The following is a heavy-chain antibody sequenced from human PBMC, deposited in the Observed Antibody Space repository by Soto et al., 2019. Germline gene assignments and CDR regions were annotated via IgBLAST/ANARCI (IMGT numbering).Heavy chain of an antibody. J-gene: IGHJ4*02. CDR1: GLTINNAW. Sequence: PGGSLRLSCAASGLTINNAWMRWVRQASGKGLEWVGRIKSKGNGGTADYAAPVKGRFTISRDDSKNMLYLQMTSLKTEDTAVYYCITTYSGTPARPHLAFRGQRTPDGVSS. CDR2: IKSKGNGGTA. V-gene: IGHV3-15*01. D-gene: IGHD1-26*01. CDR3: ITTYSGTPARPHLAF.